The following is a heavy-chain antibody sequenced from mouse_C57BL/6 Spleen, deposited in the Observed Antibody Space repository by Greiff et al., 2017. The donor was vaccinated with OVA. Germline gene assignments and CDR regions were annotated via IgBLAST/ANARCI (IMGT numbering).Heavy chain of an antibody. J-gene: IGHJ1*03. V-gene: IGHV1-52*01. CDR2: IDPSDSET. CDR1: GYTFTSYW. CDR3: ARGTGTVYFDV. D-gene: IGHD4-1*01. Sequence: QVQLQQSGAELVRPGSSVKLSCKASGYTFTSYWMHWVKQRPIQGLEWIGNIDPSDSETHYNQKFKDKATLTVDKSSSTAYMQLSSLTSEDSAVYYCARGTGTVYFDVWGTGTTVTVSS.